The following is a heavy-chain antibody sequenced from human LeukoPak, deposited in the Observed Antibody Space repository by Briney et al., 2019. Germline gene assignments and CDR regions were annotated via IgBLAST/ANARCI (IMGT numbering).Heavy chain of an antibody. D-gene: IGHD1-7*01. CDR2: INHSGST. CDR1: GGSFSGYY. CDR3: ARGAGTGTTTSLRY. J-gene: IGHJ4*02. Sequence: SETLSLTCAVYGGSFSGYYWSWLRQPPGKGREWIGEINHSGSTNDNPSLKSRVTISVDTSKTQFSLKLSSVTAAETAVYYCARGAGTGTTTSLRYWGQGTPVTVSS. V-gene: IGHV4-34*01.